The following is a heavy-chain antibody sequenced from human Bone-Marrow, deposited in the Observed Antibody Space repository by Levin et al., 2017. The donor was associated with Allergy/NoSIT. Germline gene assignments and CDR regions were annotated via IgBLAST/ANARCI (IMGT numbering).Heavy chain of an antibody. CDR2: INNDGSTT. V-gene: IGHV3-74*01. CDR3: VRSYYYYDMDV. J-gene: IGHJ6*02. CDR1: AFSFSSYW. Sequence: GESLKISCAASAFSFSSYWMHWVRQVPGKGLVWVSRINNDGSTTDYADFARGRFTISRDNTKNTLFLQMRSLRVDDTGVYYCVRSYYYYDMDVWGQGTTVTIAS.